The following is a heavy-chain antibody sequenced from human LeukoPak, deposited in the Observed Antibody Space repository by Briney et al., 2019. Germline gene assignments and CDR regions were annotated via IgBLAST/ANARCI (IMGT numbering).Heavy chain of an antibody. Sequence: PGGSLRLSCAASGFTFSSDGMHWVRQAPGKGLEWVAVIWYDGSNKYYADSVKGRFTISRDNSKNTLYLQMNSLRTEDTAVYYCAKVMTTVITSDYWGQGTLVTVSS. V-gene: IGHV3-33*06. CDR1: GFTFSSDG. CDR2: IWYDGSNK. D-gene: IGHD4-23*01. J-gene: IGHJ4*02. CDR3: AKVMTTVITSDY.